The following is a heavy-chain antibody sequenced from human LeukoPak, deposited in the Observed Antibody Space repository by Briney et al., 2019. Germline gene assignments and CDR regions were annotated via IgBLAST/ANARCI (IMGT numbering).Heavy chain of an antibody. Sequence: GGSLRLSCPASGFTFSDYSMSWVRQAPGKGLEWVSSISSSSDYIYYADSVKGRFTISRDNARNSLYLQMNSLRAEDTAVYYCTRSRSVSNYKGMDVWGQGTTVTVSS. CDR3: TRSRSVSNYKGMDV. J-gene: IGHJ6*02. CDR1: GFTFSDYS. V-gene: IGHV3-21*01. CDR2: ISSSSDYI. D-gene: IGHD5/OR15-5a*01.